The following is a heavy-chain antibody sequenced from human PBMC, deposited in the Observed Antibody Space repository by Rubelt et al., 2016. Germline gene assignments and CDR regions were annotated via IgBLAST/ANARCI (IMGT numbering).Heavy chain of an antibody. Sequence: QVQLQQWGAGLLKPSETLSLTCAVYGGSFSGYYWSWIRQPPGKGLEWIGEINHSGSTNYNPSLKGRCPSSVETSKYPFSLKLSSVTAADTAVYYGARAFGLQYPPDYWGQGTLVTVSS. CDR2: INHSGST. D-gene: IGHD4-11*01. J-gene: IGHJ4*02. CDR3: ARAFGLQYPPDY. CDR1: GGSFSGYY. V-gene: IGHV4-34*01.